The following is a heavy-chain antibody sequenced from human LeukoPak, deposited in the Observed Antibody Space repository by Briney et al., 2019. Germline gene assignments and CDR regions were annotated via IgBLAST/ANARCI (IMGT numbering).Heavy chain of an antibody. J-gene: IGHJ4*02. CDR3: AREVGATSSTNYYFDY. CDR2: INHSGST. Sequence: SETLSLTCAVYGGSFSGYYWSWIRQPPGKGLEWIGEINHSGSTNYNPSLKSRVTISVDTSKNQFSLKLSSVTAADTAVYYRAREVGATSSTNYYFDYWGQGTLVTVSS. V-gene: IGHV4-34*01. D-gene: IGHD1-26*01. CDR1: GGSFSGYY.